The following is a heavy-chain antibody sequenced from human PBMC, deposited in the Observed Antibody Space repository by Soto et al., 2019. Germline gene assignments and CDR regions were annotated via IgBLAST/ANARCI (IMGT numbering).Heavy chain of an antibody. J-gene: IGHJ4*02. CDR1: GFTFSSYG. CDR3: AXXDXXXXXXXXXGXX. Sequence: QVQLVESGGGVVQPGRSLRLSCAASGFTFSSYGMHWVRQAPGKGLEWVAVIWYDGSNKYYADSVKGRFTISRDNSKNXLXLQMXXLXXXXTXXXXCAXXDXXXXXXXXXGXXXGQGTLVTVSS. V-gene: IGHV3-33*01. CDR2: IWYDGSNK.